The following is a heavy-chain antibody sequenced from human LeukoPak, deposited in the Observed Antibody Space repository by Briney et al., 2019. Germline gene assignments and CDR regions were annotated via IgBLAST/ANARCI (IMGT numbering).Heavy chain of an antibody. J-gene: IGHJ5*02. D-gene: IGHD3-3*01. V-gene: IGHV1-2*02. Sequence: ASVKVSCKASGYTFTGYYMHWVRQAPGQGLEWMGWINPNSGGTKYAQKFQGRVTLTRDTSISTAYMELSRLRCDDTAVYYSARSYDFWSGPPFDPWGQGTLVTVSS. CDR1: GYTFTGYY. CDR3: ARSYDFWSGPPFDP. CDR2: INPNSGGT.